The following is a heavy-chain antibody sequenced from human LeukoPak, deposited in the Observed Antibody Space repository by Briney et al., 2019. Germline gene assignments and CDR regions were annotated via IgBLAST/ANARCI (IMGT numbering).Heavy chain of an antibody. Sequence: GGSLRLSCAASGFTFSSYGMHWVRQAPGKGLEWVAFIRYDGSNKYYADSVKGRFTISRDNAKNSLYLQMNSLRAEDTAVYYCARDSIKMATLREYYYMDVWGKGTTVTVSS. V-gene: IGHV3-30*02. CDR3: ARDSIKMATLREYYYMDV. J-gene: IGHJ6*03. CDR2: IRYDGSNK. CDR1: GFTFSSYG. D-gene: IGHD5-24*01.